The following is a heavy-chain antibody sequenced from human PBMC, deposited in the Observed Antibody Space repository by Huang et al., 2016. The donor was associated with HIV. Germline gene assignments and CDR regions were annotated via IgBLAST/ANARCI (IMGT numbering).Heavy chain of an antibody. CDR3: ARGRVTSSGVVQSYDY. CDR2: TYTTGRT. D-gene: IGHD3-3*01. V-gene: IGHV4-61*09. Sequence: VQLQESGPGLVKPSQTLSLSCNVSGASIASGSYFWNWIRQPAGGGLEWIGHTYTTGRTDYNPSLKSRVAVSSDTSKNQFSLSLRSVTAADTAVYFCARGRVTSSGVVQSYDYWGQGSLVTVSS. J-gene: IGHJ4*02. CDR1: GASIASGSYF.